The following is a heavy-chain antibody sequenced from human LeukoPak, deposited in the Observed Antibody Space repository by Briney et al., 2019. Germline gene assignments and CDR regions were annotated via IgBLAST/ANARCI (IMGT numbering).Heavy chain of an antibody. CDR3: STTYYYDSSEGY. Sequence: GGSLRLSCAASGFTFSNAWMSWVRQAPGKGLEWVGRIKSKTDGGTTDYAAPVRGRFTISRDDSKNTLYLQMNSLKTEDTAVYYCSTTYYYDSSEGYWGQGTLVTVSS. CDR1: GFTFSNAW. V-gene: IGHV3-15*01. CDR2: IKSKTDGGTT. D-gene: IGHD3-22*01. J-gene: IGHJ4*02.